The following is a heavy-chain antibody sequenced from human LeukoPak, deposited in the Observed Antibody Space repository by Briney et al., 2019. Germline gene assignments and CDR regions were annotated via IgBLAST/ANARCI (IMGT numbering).Heavy chain of an antibody. CDR2: ISGSGGST. Sequence: PGGSLRLSCAASGFTFSSYGMSWVRQAPGKGLEWVSAISGSGGSTYYADSVKGRFTISRDNSKNTLYLQMNSLRAEDTAVYYCAKTRYSSGLYYFDYWGQGTLVTVSS. J-gene: IGHJ4*02. V-gene: IGHV3-23*01. CDR1: GFTFSSYG. D-gene: IGHD6-19*01. CDR3: AKTRYSSGLYYFDY.